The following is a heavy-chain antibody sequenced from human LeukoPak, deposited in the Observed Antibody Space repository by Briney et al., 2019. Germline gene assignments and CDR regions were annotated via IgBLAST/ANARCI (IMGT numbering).Heavy chain of an antibody. D-gene: IGHD4-17*01. V-gene: IGHV1-3*01. Sequence: ASVKVSCKASGYTFTSYAMHWVRQAPGQRLEWMGWINAGNGNTKYSQKFQGRVTITRDTSASTAYMELSSLRSEDTAVYYCARRTDYGDAIDYWGQGTLVTVSS. CDR2: INAGNGNT. J-gene: IGHJ4*02. CDR3: ARRTDYGDAIDY. CDR1: GYTFTSYA.